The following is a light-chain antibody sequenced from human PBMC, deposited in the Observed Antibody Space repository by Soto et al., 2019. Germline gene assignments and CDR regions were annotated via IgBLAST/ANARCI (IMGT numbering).Light chain of an antibody. CDR3: QQYDKSWT. J-gene: IGKJ1*01. CDR1: QSVGNRY. V-gene: IGKV3-20*01. CDR2: GAS. Sequence: EIVLTQSPGTLSLSPGDRATLSCRASQSVGNRYLAWYQQKPGQAPRLLIYGASSRATAIPDRFSGGGSGTDFTLTISRLEPEDFAVYYCQQYDKSWTFGQGTKVEI.